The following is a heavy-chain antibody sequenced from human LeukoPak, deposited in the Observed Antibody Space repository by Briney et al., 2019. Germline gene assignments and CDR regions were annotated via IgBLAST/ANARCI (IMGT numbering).Heavy chain of an antibody. D-gene: IGHD3-3*01. CDR2: INTYDDNR. Sequence: GASVKVSCKASGYSFTTYGISWVRQAPGQGLEWMGWINTYDDNRDYAQKFQGRVTITKDTSTSTAYMELRNLRSDDTALYYCARDNLWSGFRIDYWGQGTLVTVSS. CDR1: GYSFTTYG. V-gene: IGHV1-18*01. CDR3: ARDNLWSGFRIDY. J-gene: IGHJ4*02.